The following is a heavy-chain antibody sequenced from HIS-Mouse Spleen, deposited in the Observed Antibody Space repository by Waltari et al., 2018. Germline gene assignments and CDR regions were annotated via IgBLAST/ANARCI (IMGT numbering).Heavy chain of an antibody. V-gene: IGHV3-21*01. J-gene: IGHJ5*02. Sequence: EVQLVESGGGLVKPGGSVRLPCAASGFTFRRDRMYWVRQAPGKGLEWVSSISSSSSYIYYADSVKGRFTISRDNAKNSLYLQMNSLRAEDTAVYYCARDPSGYDNHWGQGTLVTVSS. D-gene: IGHD5-12*01. CDR2: ISSSSSYI. CDR1: GFTFRRDR. CDR3: ARDPSGYDNH.